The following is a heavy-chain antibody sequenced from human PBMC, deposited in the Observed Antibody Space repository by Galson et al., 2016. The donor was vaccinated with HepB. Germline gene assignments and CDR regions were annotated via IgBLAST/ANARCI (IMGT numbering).Heavy chain of an antibody. CDR1: GGTFSNYG. CDR2: IIPVFGTT. J-gene: IGHJ1*01. CDR3: AKLYGWYGSGYFQH. D-gene: IGHD6-25*01. Sequence: SVKVSCKASGGTFSNYGVSWVRQAPGKGLEWMGGIIPVFGTTKYAQRFQGRLTITADESTGTAFMELTSLRAEDTAVYYCAKLYGWYGSGYFQHWGQGTLVTVSS. V-gene: IGHV1-69*13.